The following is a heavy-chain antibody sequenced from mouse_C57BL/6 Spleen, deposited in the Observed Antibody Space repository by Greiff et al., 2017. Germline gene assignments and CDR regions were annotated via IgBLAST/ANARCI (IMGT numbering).Heavy chain of an antibody. CDR1: GFTFSDYG. Sequence: EVKLVESGGGLVKPGGSLKLSCAASGFTFSDYGMHWVRQAPEKGLEWVAYISSGSSTIYYADTVKGRFTISRDNAKNTLFLQMTSLRSEDTAMYYCARSDYADYYAMDYWGQGTSVTVAS. J-gene: IGHJ4*01. CDR3: ARSDYADYYAMDY. V-gene: IGHV5-17*01. D-gene: IGHD2-4*01. CDR2: ISSGSSTI.